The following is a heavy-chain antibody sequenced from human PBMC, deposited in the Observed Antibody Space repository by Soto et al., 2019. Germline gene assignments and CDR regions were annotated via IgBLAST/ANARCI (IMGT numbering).Heavy chain of an antibody. CDR2: ISYDGSNK. Sequence: SGGSLRLSCAASGFTFSSYGMHWVRQAPGKGLEWVAVISYDGSNKYYADSVKGRFTISRDNSKNTLYLQMNSLRAEDTAVYYCAKDIEAMVYYYYYGMDVWGQGTTVTVSS. D-gene: IGHD5-18*01. CDR1: GFTFSSYG. V-gene: IGHV3-30*18. J-gene: IGHJ6*02. CDR3: AKDIEAMVYYYYYGMDV.